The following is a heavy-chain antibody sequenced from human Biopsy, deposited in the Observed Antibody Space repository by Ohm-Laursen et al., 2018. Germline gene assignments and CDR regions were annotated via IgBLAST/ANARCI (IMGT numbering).Heavy chain of an antibody. CDR3: VLASFDY. V-gene: IGHV1-46*01. Sequence: SVKVSCKASGYTFTTYYIHWVRQAPGQGLEWMGIINPGGNSTAYTQNFQGRATMTWDTSTTTVYMELSSLRSEDTAVYYCVLASFDYWGQGTLVTVSS. CDR2: INPGGNST. CDR1: GYTFTTYY. J-gene: IGHJ4*02.